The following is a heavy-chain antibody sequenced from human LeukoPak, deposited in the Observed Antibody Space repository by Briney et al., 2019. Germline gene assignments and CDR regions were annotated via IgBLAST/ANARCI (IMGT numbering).Heavy chain of an antibody. CDR1: GLTVSSSY. CDR2: IYSDGST. D-gene: IGHD3-10*01. J-gene: IGHJ3*02. CDR3: ARSISMARVDI. V-gene: IGHV3-53*01. Sequence: PGGSLRLSCEASGLTVSSSYMSWVRQAPGKGLEWVSVIYSDGSTYYADSVKGRLTISRDNSKSTLFLQMNSLRVEDTAVYYCARSISMARVDIWGQGTMVTVSS.